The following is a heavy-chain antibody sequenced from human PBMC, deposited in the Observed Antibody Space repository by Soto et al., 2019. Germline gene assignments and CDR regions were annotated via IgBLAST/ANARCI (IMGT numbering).Heavy chain of an antibody. D-gene: IGHD3-22*01. CDR3: AKDRDYYDSSGPRSAFDI. CDR2: ISGSGGST. Sequence: PGGSLRLSCAASGFTFSSYAMSWVRQAPGKGLEWVSAISGSGGSTYYADSVKGRFTISRDNSKNTLYLQMNSLRAEDTAVYYCAKDRDYYDSSGPRSAFDIWGQGTMVTVSS. CDR1: GFTFSSYA. J-gene: IGHJ3*02. V-gene: IGHV3-23*01.